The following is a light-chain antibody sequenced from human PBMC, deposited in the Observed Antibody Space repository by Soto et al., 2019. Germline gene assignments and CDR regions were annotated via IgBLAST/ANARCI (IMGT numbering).Light chain of an antibody. J-gene: IGLJ1*01. CDR2: LNSDGSH. Sequence: QPVLTQSPSASASLGASVKLTCTLSSGHSSYAIAWHQQQPEKGPRYLMKLNSDGSHSKGDGTPARFPGSSSGAERYPTTPTPPSEVEAAYSCQPWGTGILYVFGTGTKPPS. CDR1: SGHSSYA. CDR3: QPWGTGILYV. V-gene: IGLV4-69*01.